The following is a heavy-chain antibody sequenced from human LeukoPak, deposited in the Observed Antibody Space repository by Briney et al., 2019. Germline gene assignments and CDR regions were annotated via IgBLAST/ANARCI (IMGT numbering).Heavy chain of an antibody. CDR3: ARDMYGGTDY. D-gene: IGHD2-8*01. V-gene: IGHV3-7*01. CDR2: IKQDGTEK. J-gene: IGHJ4*02. CDR1: GFTFSSSW. Sequence: PGGSLRLSCAASGFTFSSSWMGWVRQAPGKGLEWAANIKQDGTEKYYVDSVNGRFTISRDNAKNSLYLQMNSLRAEDTAVYYCARDMYGGTDYWGQGTLVTVSS.